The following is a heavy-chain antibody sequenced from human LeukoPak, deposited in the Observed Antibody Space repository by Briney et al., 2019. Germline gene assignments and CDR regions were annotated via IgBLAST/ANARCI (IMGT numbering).Heavy chain of an antibody. D-gene: IGHD3-22*01. V-gene: IGHV3-30*04. Sequence: GGSLRPSCAASGFSFSSYAMHWVRQAPGKGLEWVAVISYDGSNKYYADSVKARFTISRDNSKNTLYLQMNSLRAEDTAVYYCARGLAYYYDSSAYFLDYWGQGTLVTVSS. CDR3: ARGLAYYYDSSAYFLDY. CDR1: GFSFSSYA. CDR2: ISYDGSNK. J-gene: IGHJ4*02.